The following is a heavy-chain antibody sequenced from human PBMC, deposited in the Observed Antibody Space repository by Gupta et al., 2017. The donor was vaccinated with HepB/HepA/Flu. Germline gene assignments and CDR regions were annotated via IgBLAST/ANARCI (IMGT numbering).Heavy chain of an antibody. CDR2: VSPNSGRT. CDR3: ARGIAEGVDF. V-gene: IGHV1-8*01. J-gene: IGHJ4*02. Sequence: QVQLVQSGAEVKKPGASVMLSCKSSGYTFTSLDINWVRQAAGQGLEWMGWVSPNSGRTGYAQKFQGRITMTRDTSINTGYMELSSLTLEDTAVYYCARGIAEGVDFWGQGTLVTVSS. CDR1: GYTFTSLD. D-gene: IGHD6-13*01.